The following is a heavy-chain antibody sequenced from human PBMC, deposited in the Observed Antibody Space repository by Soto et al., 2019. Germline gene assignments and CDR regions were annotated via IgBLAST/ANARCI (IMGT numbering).Heavy chain of an antibody. V-gene: IGHV3-48*01. J-gene: IGHJ2*01. CDR3: ARDRSDYGDYGRYFDL. Sequence: GGSLRLSCAASGFTFSSYSMNWVRQAPGKGLEWVSYISSSSSTIYYADSVKGRFTISRDNAKNSLYLQMNSLRAEDTAVYYCARDRSDYGDYGRYFDLWGRGTLVTVSS. D-gene: IGHD4-17*01. CDR1: GFTFSSYS. CDR2: ISSSSSTI.